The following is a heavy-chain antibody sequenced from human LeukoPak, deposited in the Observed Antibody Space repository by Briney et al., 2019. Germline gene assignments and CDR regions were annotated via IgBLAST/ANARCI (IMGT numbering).Heavy chain of an antibody. CDR2: IYPGDSDT. CDR1: GYSFTSYW. J-gene: IGHJ5*02. V-gene: IGHV5-51*01. Sequence: GESLKISCKGSGYSFTSYWIGWVRQMPGKGLEWMGIIYPGDSDTRYSPSFQGQVTISADKSISTAYLQWSSLKASDTAMYYCARRLPYYYDSSGYYFIYEDLNWFDPWGQGTLVTVSS. D-gene: IGHD3-22*01. CDR3: ARRLPYYYDSSGYYFIYEDLNWFDP.